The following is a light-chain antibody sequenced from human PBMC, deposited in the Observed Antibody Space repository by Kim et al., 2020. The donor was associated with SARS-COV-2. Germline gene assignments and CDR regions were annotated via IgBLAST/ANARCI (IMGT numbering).Light chain of an antibody. CDR3: QTWGTVIQV. CDR1: SGHSSNA. Sequence: AAVNLTCTLTSGHSSNAIGWDRQQRVRGRRYLMKLNSDGSRSKGDGIPDRFSDSSSGAERYLTITILLSEDEADYYCQTWGTVIQVFGGGTQLTVL. J-gene: IGLJ3*02. CDR2: LNSDGSR. V-gene: IGLV4-69*02.